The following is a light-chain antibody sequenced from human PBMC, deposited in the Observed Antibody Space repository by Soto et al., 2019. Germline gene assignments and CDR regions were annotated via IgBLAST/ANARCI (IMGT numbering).Light chain of an antibody. CDR2: GAS. CDR3: LHNFNSPPWT. J-gene: IGKJ1*01. V-gene: IGKV1-39*01. CDR1: QNIDMY. Sequence: DIHMTQSPSSLSASVGDTVTITCRASQNIDMYLNWYQQKPGKAPRVLISGASNLQSGVPSRFSGSRFGTEFTLTINSLQPEDYASYSSLHNFNSPPWTLGQGTKVHIK.